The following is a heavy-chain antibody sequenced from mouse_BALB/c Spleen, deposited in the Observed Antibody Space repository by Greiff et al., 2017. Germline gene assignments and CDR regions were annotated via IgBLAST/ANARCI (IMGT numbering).Heavy chain of an antibody. D-gene: IGHD2-1*01. V-gene: IGHV1-18*01. J-gene: IGHJ4*01. CDR1: GYSFTGYT. Sequence: VQLKESGPELEKPGASMKISCKASGYSFTGYTMNWVKQSHGKNLEWSGLINPYNGGTSYNQKFKGKATLTVDKSSSTAYMELLSLTSEDSAVYYCARRRGNYVRAMDYWGQGTSVTVSS. CDR2: INPYNGGT. CDR3: ARRRGNYVRAMDY.